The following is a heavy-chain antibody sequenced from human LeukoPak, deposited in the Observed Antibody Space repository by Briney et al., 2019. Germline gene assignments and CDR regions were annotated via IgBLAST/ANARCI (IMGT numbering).Heavy chain of an antibody. CDR3: AKDYYDSSEGWFDP. CDR1: GGAIIPFY. D-gene: IGHD3-22*01. Sequence: SETLSLTCSVSGGAIIPFYWNWIRRPAGKGLEWIGRIYSSGSTKYNPSLKSRVTMSVDTSKNQFSLKLSSVTAADTAVYYCAKDYYDSSEGWFDPWGQGTLVTVSS. CDR2: IYSSGST. J-gene: IGHJ5*02. V-gene: IGHV4-4*07.